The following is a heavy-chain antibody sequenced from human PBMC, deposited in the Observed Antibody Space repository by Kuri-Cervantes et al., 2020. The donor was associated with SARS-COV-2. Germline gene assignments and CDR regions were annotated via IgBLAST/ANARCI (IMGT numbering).Heavy chain of an antibody. D-gene: IGHD3-10*01. V-gene: IGHV3-7*01. J-gene: IGHJ6*02. CDR1: GFTFRSYC. Sequence: GGSLRLSCAASGFTFRSYCMTWVRQAPGKGLEWVANIKQDGSEKYYVDSVKGRFTISRDNAKNTLYLQMNSLRAEDTAVYYCARVGGDKTYYYGSGPYGMDVWGQGTAVTVSS. CDR2: IKQDGSEK. CDR3: ARVGGDKTYYYGSGPYGMDV.